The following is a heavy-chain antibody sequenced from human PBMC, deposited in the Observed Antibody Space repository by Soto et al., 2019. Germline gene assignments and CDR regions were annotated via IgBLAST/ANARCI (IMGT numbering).Heavy chain of an antibody. J-gene: IGHJ4*02. CDR3: TRGGAARPDY. CDR1: GFRFTSFG. Sequence: EVQLVESGGGFVRPGESLRLSCGASGFRFTSFGMNWVRQGPGKGLEWLSYISGLSATTYYADSVRGRFTVSRDNDMNLVFLQLNNLRGDDTAVYYCTRGGAARPDYWGQGSRVVVSS. CDR2: ISGLSATT. D-gene: IGHD2-15*01. V-gene: IGHV3-48*04.